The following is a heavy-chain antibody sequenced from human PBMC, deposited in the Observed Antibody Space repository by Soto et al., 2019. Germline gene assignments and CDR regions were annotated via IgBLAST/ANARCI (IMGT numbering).Heavy chain of an antibody. CDR2: ISSSSSTI. Sequence: PGGSLRLSCAASGFTFSSYSMNWVRQAPGKELECFSYISSSSSTIYYADSVKCRFTISRDNSKNTLYLQMNSLRAEDTAVYYCARDYDILTGYHYYYYYGMDVWGQGTTVTVSS. V-gene: IGHV3-48*01. CDR1: GFTFSSYS. D-gene: IGHD3-9*01. J-gene: IGHJ6*02. CDR3: ARDYDILTGYHYYYYYGMDV.